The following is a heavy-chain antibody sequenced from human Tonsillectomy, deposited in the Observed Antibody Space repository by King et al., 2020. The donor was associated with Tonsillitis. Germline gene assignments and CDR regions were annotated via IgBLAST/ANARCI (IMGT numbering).Heavy chain of an antibody. CDR3: ARSRLGELSPPFDY. CDR2: MNPNSGNT. CDR1: GYTFTSYD. J-gene: IGHJ4*02. Sequence: VQLVESGAEVKKPGASVKVSCKASGYTFTSYDINWVRQATGQGLEWMGWMNPNSGNTGYAQKFQGRVTMTRNTSISTAYMELSSLRSEDTAVYYCARSRLGELSPPFDYWGQGTLVTVSS. D-gene: IGHD3-16*02. V-gene: IGHV1-8*01.